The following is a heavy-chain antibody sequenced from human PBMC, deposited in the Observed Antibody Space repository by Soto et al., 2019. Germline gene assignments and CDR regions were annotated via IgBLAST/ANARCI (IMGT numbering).Heavy chain of an antibody. J-gene: IGHJ6*01. D-gene: IGHD3-3*01. Sequence: QVQLVESGGGVVQPGRSLRLSCAASGFTFSSYAMHWVRQAPGKGLEWVAVISYDGSNKYYADSVKGRFTISRDNSKNTLYLQMNSLRAEDTAVYYCARETYDDFWRGPDDGMDVW. CDR2: ISYDGSNK. CDR1: GFTFSSYA. V-gene: IGHV3-30-3*01. CDR3: ARETYDDFWRGPDDGMDV.